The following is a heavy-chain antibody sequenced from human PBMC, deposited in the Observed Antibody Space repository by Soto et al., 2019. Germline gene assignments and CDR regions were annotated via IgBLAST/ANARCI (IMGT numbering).Heavy chain of an antibody. J-gene: IGHJ6*02. CDR1: GGSFSGHY. V-gene: IGHV4-34*01. CDR3: ARGHRTVGFGIIRPYYGMDG. CDR2: IYDSGST. Sequence: QVQLQQWGAGLLEPSETLSLTCGVYGGSFSGHYWNWIRQPPGKGLEWIGEIYDSGSTNYHPSLKSRVTITVGPAKNQFSLKLTSGAAADTGLVYCARGHRTVGFGIIRPYYGMDGWGQGTTVPVSS. D-gene: IGHD2-8*02.